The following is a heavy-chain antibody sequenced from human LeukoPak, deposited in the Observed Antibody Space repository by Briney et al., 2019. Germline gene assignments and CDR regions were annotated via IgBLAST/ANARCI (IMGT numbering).Heavy chain of an antibody. D-gene: IGHD1-1*01. CDR2: IAYDGSNK. CDR1: GFTFSSYA. J-gene: IGHJ5*02. V-gene: IGHV3-30-3*01. Sequence: PGGSLRLSCAASGFTFSSYAMHWVRQAPGKGLEWVAVIAYDGSNKYYADSVKGRFTISRDNSKNTLYLQMNSLRAVDTAVYYCARDRVRSSTGTRQGSFDPWGQGTLVTVSS. CDR3: ARDRVRSSTGTRQGSFDP.